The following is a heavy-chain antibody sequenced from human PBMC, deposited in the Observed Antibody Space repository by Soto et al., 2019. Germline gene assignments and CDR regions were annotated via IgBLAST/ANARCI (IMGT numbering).Heavy chain of an antibody. J-gene: IGHJ3*02. V-gene: IGHV3-43*01. CDR2: ISWDGGST. Sequence: EVQLVESGGVVVQPGGSLRLSCAASGFTFDDYTMHWVRQAPGKGLEWVSLISWDGGSTYYADSVKGRFTISRDNSKNSLYLQMNSLRTEDTALYYCASTRSSSRAGDAFDIWCQGTMVTVSS. D-gene: IGHD6-13*01. CDR3: ASTRSSSRAGDAFDI. CDR1: GFTFDDYT.